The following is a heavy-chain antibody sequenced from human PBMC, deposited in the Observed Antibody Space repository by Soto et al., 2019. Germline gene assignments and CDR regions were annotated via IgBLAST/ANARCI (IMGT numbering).Heavy chain of an antibody. D-gene: IGHD4-17*01. V-gene: IGHV1-8*01. J-gene: IGHJ4*02. CDR3: ARTHDYGDYVDY. CDR2: T. Sequence: TGSARRFQGRVTMTRNTSISTAYMELSSLRSEDTAVYYCARTHDYGDYVDYWGQGTLVTVSS.